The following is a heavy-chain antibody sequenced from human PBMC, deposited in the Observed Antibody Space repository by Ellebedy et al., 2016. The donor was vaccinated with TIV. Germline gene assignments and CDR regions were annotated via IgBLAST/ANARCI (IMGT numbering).Heavy chain of an antibody. D-gene: IGHD6-6*01. Sequence: PGGSLRLSCVASGFIFTNYWMTRVRQAPGKGLEWVANIKEDGSLKQYVGAVRGRFTISRDDANNLLSLQMNNLRAEDTAIYYCARGFGGSSDDFEYWGQGTLVSVSS. V-gene: IGHV3-7*03. J-gene: IGHJ4*02. CDR1: GFIFTNYW. CDR2: IKEDGSLK. CDR3: ARGFGGSSDDFEY.